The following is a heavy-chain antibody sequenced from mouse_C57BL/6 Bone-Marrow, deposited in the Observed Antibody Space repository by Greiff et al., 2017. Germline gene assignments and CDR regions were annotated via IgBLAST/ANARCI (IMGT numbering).Heavy chain of an antibody. V-gene: IGHV1-69*01. Sequence: QVQLQQPGAELVMPGASVKLSCKASGYNFTSYWMHWVKQRPGQGLEWIGEIDPSDSYTNYNQKFKGKSTLTVDKSSSTAYMQLSSLTSEDSAVYYCARSQLGHYFDYWGQGTTLTVSS. CDR2: IDPSDSYT. D-gene: IGHD4-1*02. CDR1: GYNFTSYW. CDR3: ARSQLGHYFDY. J-gene: IGHJ2*01.